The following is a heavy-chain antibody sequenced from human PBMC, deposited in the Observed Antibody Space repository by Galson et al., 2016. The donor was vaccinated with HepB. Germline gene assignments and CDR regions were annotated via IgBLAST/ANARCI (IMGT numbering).Heavy chain of an antibody. V-gene: IGHV5-51*01. D-gene: IGHD5-18*01. J-gene: IGHJ6*02. Sequence: QSGAEVKKPGESLKISCQGFGYRFSTYWIGWVRQLPGKGLEWMGIIYPGDSDDRYSPSFEGHVTISVDKSINTAYLHWSSLKASDTAIYYCARQHTYGYGADYYYGMDVWGQGTTVIVSS. CDR2: IYPGDSDD. CDR1: GYRFSTYW. CDR3: ARQHTYGYGADYYYGMDV.